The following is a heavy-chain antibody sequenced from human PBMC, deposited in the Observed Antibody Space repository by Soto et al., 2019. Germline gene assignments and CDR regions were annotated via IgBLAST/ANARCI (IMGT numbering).Heavy chain of an antibody. CDR2: INHSGST. Sequence: SETLSLTCAVYGGSFSGYYWSWIRQPPGKGLEWIGEINHSGSTNYNPSLKSRVTISVDTSKNQFSLKLSSVTAADTAVYYCARGKGYSNYYYMDVWGKGTTVTVSS. CDR1: GGSFSGYY. CDR3: ARGKGYSNYYYMDV. J-gene: IGHJ6*03. V-gene: IGHV4-34*01. D-gene: IGHD4-4*01.